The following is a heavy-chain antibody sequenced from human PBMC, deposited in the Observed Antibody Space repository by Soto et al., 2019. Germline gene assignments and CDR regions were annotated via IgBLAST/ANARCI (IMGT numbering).Heavy chain of an antibody. D-gene: IGHD3-10*01. V-gene: IGHV1-8*01. CDR1: GYTFTNYE. Sequence: QVQLVQSGAEVKKPGASVKVSCKASGYTFTNYEINWVRQATGQGLEWLGWMNPGSGNTRYAHKFQGRVTMTRNISISTAYMELSRLGSDDTAIYYCARMAASGSLNWFDPWGQGALGTVSA. J-gene: IGHJ5*02. CDR3: ARMAASGSLNWFDP. CDR2: MNPGSGNT.